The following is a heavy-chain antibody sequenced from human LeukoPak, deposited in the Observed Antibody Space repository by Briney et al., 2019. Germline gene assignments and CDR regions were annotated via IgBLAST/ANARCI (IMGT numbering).Heavy chain of an antibody. CDR1: GGSISSYY. J-gene: IGHJ5*02. D-gene: IGHD3-3*01. CDR3: ARVSYDFWSGYLFDP. CDR2: IYYSGST. Sequence: SETLFLTCTVSGGSISSYYWSWIRQPPGKGLEWIGYIYYSGSTNYNPSLKSRVTISVDTSKNQFSLKLSSVTAADTAVYYCARVSYDFWSGYLFDPWGQGTLVTVSS. V-gene: IGHV4-59*01.